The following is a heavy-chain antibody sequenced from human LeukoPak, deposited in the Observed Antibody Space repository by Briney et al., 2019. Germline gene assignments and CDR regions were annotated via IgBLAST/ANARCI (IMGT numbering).Heavy chain of an antibody. CDR2: ISHDGNNK. CDR3: ARGNNVLMVTGCFDY. V-gene: IGHV3-30-3*01. CDR1: GFTFSNYD. Sequence: PGGSLRLSCAASGFTFSNYDMHWVRQAPGKGLEWVAVISHDGNNKDFADSVKGRFTISRDNSKNTLYLQMNSLRAEDTAVYYCARGNNVLMVTGCFDYWGQGTLVTVSS. J-gene: IGHJ4*02. D-gene: IGHD2-21*02.